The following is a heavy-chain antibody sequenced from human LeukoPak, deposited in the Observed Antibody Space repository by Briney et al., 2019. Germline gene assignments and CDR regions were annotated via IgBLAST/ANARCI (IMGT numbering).Heavy chain of an antibody. Sequence: GGSLRLSCAASGFSVSTNYMSWVRQAPGKGLEWVSLLYASGITNYADSVKGRFTVSRDNSKNTLYLQLYSLRAEDTAVYYCARFGSSISSYPLDYWGQGALVTVSS. CDR1: GFSVSTNY. CDR2: LYASGIT. V-gene: IGHV3-66*01. CDR3: ARFGSSISSYPLDY. J-gene: IGHJ4*02. D-gene: IGHD2-2*01.